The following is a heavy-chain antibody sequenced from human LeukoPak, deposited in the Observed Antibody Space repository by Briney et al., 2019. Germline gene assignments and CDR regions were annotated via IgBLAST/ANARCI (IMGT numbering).Heavy chain of an antibody. CDR3: AKDVSPLYYDILTGFDY. V-gene: IGHV3-30*18. J-gene: IGHJ4*02. Sequence: GRSLRLSCAASGFTFSSYGMHWVRQAPGKGLEWVAVISYDGSNKYYADSVKGRFTISRDNSKNTLYLQMNSLRAEDTAVYYCAKDVSPLYYDILTGFDYWGQGTLVTVSS. D-gene: IGHD3-9*01. CDR1: GFTFSSYG. CDR2: ISYDGSNK.